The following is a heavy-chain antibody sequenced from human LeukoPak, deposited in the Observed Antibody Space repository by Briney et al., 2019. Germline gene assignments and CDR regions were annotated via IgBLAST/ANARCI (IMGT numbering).Heavy chain of an antibody. CDR1: GYTFTSYG. CDR3: ARAEFSGSGSYYLDWFDP. V-gene: IGHV1-18*01. CDR2: ISAYNGNT. Sequence: GASVKVSCKASGYTFTSYGISWVRQAPGQGLEWMGWISAYNGNTNYAQKLQGRVTMTTDTSTSTAYMELRSLRSDDTAVYYCARAEFSGSGSYYLDWFDPWGQGTLVTVSS. D-gene: IGHD3-10*01. J-gene: IGHJ5*02.